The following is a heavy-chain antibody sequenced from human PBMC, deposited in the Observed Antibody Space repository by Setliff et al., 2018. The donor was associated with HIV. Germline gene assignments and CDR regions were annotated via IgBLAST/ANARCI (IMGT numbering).Heavy chain of an antibody. J-gene: IGHJ4*02. CDR1: GFAFTSYA. CDR3: ARDGARVAITPTYFDY. V-gene: IGHV3-48*03. Sequence: PGGSLRLSCAASGFAFTSYAMNWVRQAPGKGLEWISYISSSGSTIYYADSVKGRLTISRDNAKNSLYLQMNSLRAEDTAVYYCARDGARVAITPTYFDYWGQGTLVTVSS. CDR2: ISSSGSTI. D-gene: IGHD3-22*01.